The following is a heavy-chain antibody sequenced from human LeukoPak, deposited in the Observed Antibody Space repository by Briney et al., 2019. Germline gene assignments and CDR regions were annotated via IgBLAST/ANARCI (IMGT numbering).Heavy chain of an antibody. J-gene: IGHJ4*02. D-gene: IGHD6-6*01. CDR1: GGSISSGSYY. CDR2: IYTSGST. Sequence: SETLSLTCTVSGGSISSGSYYWSWIRQPSGKGLEWIGRIYTSGSTNYNPSLKSRVTISVDTSKNQFSLKLSSVTAADTAVYYCCIRVAARRRGFDYWGQGTLVTVSS. CDR3: CIRVAARRRGFDY. V-gene: IGHV4-61*02.